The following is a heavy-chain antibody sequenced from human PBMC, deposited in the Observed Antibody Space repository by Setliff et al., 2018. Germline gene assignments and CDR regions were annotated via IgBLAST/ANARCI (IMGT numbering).Heavy chain of an antibody. CDR3: ARGIGGYCSSMSCSNESWP. V-gene: IGHV4-34*01. Sequence: SETLSLTCAVYSGSFSGYFWSWIRQPPGKGLEWIGEINHSGSTNYNPSLKSRVTISVDTSKNQFSLKLSSVTAADTAVYYCARGIGGYCSSMSCSNESWPWGQGTLVTVAS. J-gene: IGHJ5*02. D-gene: IGHD2-2*01. CDR2: INHSGST. CDR1: SGSFSGYF.